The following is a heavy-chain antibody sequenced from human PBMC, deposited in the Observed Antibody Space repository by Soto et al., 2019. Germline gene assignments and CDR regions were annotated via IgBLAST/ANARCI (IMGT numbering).Heavy chain of an antibody. V-gene: IGHV4-61*01. Sequence: SETLSLTCTVSGGSVSSGSYYWSWIRQPPGKGLEWIGYIYYSGSTNYNPSLKSRVTISVDTSKNQFSLKLSSVTAADTAVYYCARADVEDRSSWRTTAFDPWGQGTLVTVSS. CDR1: GGSVSSGSYY. D-gene: IGHD6-13*01. CDR2: IYYSGST. CDR3: ARADVEDRSSWRTTAFDP. J-gene: IGHJ5*02.